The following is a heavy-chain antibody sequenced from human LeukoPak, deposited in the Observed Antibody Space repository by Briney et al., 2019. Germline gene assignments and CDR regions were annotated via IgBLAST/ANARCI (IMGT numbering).Heavy chain of an antibody. CDR2: ISSSGKTI. J-gene: IGHJ4*02. D-gene: IGHD1-26*01. CDR1: GFTFSSYE. V-gene: IGHV3-48*03. Sequence: GGSLRLSCEASGFTFSSYEMNWVRQAPGKGLEWVSYISSSGKTIYYADSTKGRFTVSRDNAKNSLYLQMNSLRAEDTAVYYCAKDRSIVGATTPFDYWGQGTLVTVSS. CDR3: AKDRSIVGATTPFDY.